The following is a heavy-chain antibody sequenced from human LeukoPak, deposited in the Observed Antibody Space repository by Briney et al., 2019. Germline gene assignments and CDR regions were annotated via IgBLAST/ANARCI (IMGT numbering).Heavy chain of an antibody. D-gene: IGHD4-17*01. J-gene: IGHJ4*02. CDR3: ARDYFFGGVDNIETTVPFDY. Sequence: GASVKVSCKASGYTFTSYGISWVRQAPGQGLEWMGWISAYNGNTNYAQKLRGRVTMTTDTSTSTAYMELRSLRSDDTAVYYCARDYFFGGVDNIETTVPFDYWGQGTLVTVSS. CDR1: GYTFTSYG. CDR2: ISAYNGNT. V-gene: IGHV1-18*01.